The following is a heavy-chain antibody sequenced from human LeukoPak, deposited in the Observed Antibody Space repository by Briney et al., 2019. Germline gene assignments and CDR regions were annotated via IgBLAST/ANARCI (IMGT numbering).Heavy chain of an antibody. J-gene: IGHJ4*02. D-gene: IGHD3-22*01. CDR2: TNPAGGST. Sequence: GASVKVSCTASGYTFTSYYIHWVRQAPRQGLECMGITNPAGGSTTYAQKFQGSRLTLTRDTSTSTVYMELSSLRSEDTAVYYCARGRGVHDSHTYDYFDYWGQGSLVTVSS. V-gene: IGHV1-46*01. CDR3: ARGRGVHDSHTYDYFDY. CDR1: GYTFTSYY.